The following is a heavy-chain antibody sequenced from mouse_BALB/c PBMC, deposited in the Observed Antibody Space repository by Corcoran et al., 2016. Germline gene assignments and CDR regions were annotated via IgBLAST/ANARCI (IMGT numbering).Heavy chain of an antibody. J-gene: IGHJ1*01. Sequence: EVMLQQSGPELVKPGASVKIPCKASGYTFTDYNMDWVKQSHGKSLEWIGDINPNNGGTIYNQKFKGKATLTVDKSSSTAYMELRSLTSEDTAVYYCARLRDYDWYFDVWGAGTTVTVSS. V-gene: IGHV1-18*01. CDR1: GYTFTDYN. CDR2: INPNNGGT. CDR3: ARLRDYDWYFDV. D-gene: IGHD2-4*01.